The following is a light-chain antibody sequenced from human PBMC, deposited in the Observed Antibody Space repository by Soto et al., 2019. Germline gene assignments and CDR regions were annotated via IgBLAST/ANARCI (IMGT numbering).Light chain of an antibody. V-gene: IGLV3-21*02. J-gene: IGLJ3*02. CDR1: KIGSKS. CDR2: DDS. Sequence: SYELTQPPSVSVAPGQTARITCGGNKIGSKSVHWYHQKPGQAPALVVYDDSDQPSGIPERFSGSNSWNTATLTISRVEAGDEADFYCQVWDDSSDSWVFGGGTKLTVL. CDR3: QVWDDSSDSWV.